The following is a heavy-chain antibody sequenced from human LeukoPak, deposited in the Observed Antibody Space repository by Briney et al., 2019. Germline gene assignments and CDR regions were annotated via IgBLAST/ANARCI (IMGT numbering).Heavy chain of an antibody. Sequence: PSETLSLTCTVSGGSISSYYWSWIRQPPGKGLEWIGYIYYSGSTNYNPSLKSRVTISVDTSKNQFSLKLSSVTAADTAVYYCARERGYCSSTSCYALVGYFDYWGQGTLVTVSS. V-gene: IGHV4-59*01. CDR3: ARERGYCSSTSCYALVGYFDY. J-gene: IGHJ4*02. D-gene: IGHD2-2*01. CDR2: IYYSGST. CDR1: GGSISSYY.